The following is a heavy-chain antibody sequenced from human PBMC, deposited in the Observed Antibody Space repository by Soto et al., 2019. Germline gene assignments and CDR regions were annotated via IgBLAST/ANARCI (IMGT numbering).Heavy chain of an antibody. J-gene: IGHJ6*03. CDR1: GGSFSGYY. CDR3: ARHGNWNYGYYIDV. D-gene: IGHD1-1*01. Sequence: PSETLSLTCAVYGGSFSGYYWSWIRQPPGKGLEWIGEINHSGSTNYNPSLKSRVTISVDTSKNQFSLKLSSVTAADTAVYYCARHGNWNYGYYIDVWGKGTTVTVSS. CDR2: INHSGST. V-gene: IGHV4-34*01.